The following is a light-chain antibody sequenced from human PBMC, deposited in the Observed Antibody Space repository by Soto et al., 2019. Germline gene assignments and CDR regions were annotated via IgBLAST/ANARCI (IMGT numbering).Light chain of an antibody. J-gene: IGKJ1*01. V-gene: IGKV3-20*01. CDR2: YAS. Sequence: IVLTQSPGTLSLSPGETVTLSCRADQSVRGNFLAWYQQKPGQAPRLLLSYASNRATGTPDRFSGRGSGTDFTLTVSRLEKEDFAVYYCQQYAVAPWTFGPGTRVELK. CDR3: QQYAVAPWT. CDR1: QSVRGNF.